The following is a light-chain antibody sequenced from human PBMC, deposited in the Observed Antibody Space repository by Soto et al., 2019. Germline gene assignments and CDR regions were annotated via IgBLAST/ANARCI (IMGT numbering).Light chain of an antibody. J-gene: IGKJ1*01. CDR1: QSVGGTY. CDR3: QDYGSSRT. Sequence: EVVLTQSPGTLSLSPGERATLSCRASQSVGGTYLAWYQQKPGQAPRLLIYDASSRATGIPDRFSGSESGTDFTLTISRLGPDDFAVYYCQDYGSSRTFGQGTKVEIK. V-gene: IGKV3-20*01. CDR2: DAS.